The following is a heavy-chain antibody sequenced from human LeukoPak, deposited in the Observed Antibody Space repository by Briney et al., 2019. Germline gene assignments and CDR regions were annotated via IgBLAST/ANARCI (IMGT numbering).Heavy chain of an antibody. CDR2: ISGSGGST. V-gene: IGHV3-23*01. CDR3: ARSIRLWRANAFDI. D-gene: IGHD1-1*01. J-gene: IGHJ3*02. CDR1: GFTFSSYG. Sequence: GGSLRLSCAAPGFTFSSYGMSWVRQAPGKGLEWVSAISGSGGSTYYADSVKGRFTISRDNSKNTLYLQMHSLRAEDTAVYYCARSIRLWRANAFDIWGQGTMVTVSS.